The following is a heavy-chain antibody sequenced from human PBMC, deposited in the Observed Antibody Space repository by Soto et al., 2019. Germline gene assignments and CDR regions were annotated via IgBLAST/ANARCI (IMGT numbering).Heavy chain of an antibody. Sequence: GASVKVSCKASGYTFTSYGISWVRQAPGQGLEWMGWINPSGGSTSYAQKFQGRVTMTRDTSTSTVHMELSSLRSEDTAVYYCARDRSFAFDIWGQGTMVTVSS. V-gene: IGHV1-46*03. D-gene: IGHD2-15*01. CDR1: GYTFTSYG. CDR2: INPSGGST. CDR3: ARDRSFAFDI. J-gene: IGHJ3*02.